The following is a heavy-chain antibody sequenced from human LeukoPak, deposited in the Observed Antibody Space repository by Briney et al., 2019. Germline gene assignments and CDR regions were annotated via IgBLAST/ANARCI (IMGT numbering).Heavy chain of an antibody. CDR3: ARNFDS. CDR2: ITSNSSTI. CDR1: GFTFTSCT. V-gene: IGHV3-48*01. D-gene: IGHD2/OR15-2a*01. J-gene: IGHJ4*02. Sequence: GGSLRLSCAASGFTFTSCTMNWVRQAPGKGLEWVSYITSNSSTIYYADSVKGRFTMSRDNAENSLYLQMNSLRAEDTAVYYCARNFDSWGQGTLVTVSS.